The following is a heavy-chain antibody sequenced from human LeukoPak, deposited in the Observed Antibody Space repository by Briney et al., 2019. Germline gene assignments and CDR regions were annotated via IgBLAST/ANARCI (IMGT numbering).Heavy chain of an antibody. CDR2: INPSGGST. J-gene: IGHJ4*02. CDR3: ARDRSPPWYYYDSSGYYPDY. V-gene: IGHV1-46*01. Sequence: ASVKVSCKASGYTFTNYYIHWVRQAPGQGLEWMGIINPSGGSTSYAQKFQGRVTMTRDMSTSTVYMELSSLRSEDTAVYYCARDRSPPWYYYDSSGYYPDYWGQGTLVTVSS. D-gene: IGHD3-22*01. CDR1: GYTFTNYY.